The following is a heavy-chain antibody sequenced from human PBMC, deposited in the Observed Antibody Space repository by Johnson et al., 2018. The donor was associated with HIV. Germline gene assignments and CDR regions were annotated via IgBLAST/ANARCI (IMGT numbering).Heavy chain of an antibody. CDR3: ARDGTSSVGAFDI. CDR2: ISKTGSTI. CDR1: GFTFSDYE. D-gene: IGHD6-6*01. Sequence: VQLVESGGGLVQPGGSLRLSCAASGFTFSDYEMNWVRQAPGKGLEWLLYISKTGSTIYYGDSVKGRFSISRDNSKNTLYLQMNSLRPEDTAVYYCARDGTSSVGAFDIWGQGTMVTVS. V-gene: IGHV3-48*03. J-gene: IGHJ3*02.